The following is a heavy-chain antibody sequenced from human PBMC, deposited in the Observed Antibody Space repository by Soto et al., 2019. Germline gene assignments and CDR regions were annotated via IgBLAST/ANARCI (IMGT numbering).Heavy chain of an antibody. CDR3: ARDRGSDDPIDY. J-gene: IGHJ4*02. CDR2: IWHDGMNK. CDR1: GFTFSSYG. D-gene: IGHD3-10*01. V-gene: IGHV3-33*01. Sequence: QVQLVESGGGVVQPERSLTLSCAASGFTFSSYGMHWVRQAPGKGLEWVAVIWHDGMNKYYADSVRGRFTISRDNSKNNLYLQMNSLRAEDTAVYYCARDRGSDDPIDYWGQGPLVTVSS.